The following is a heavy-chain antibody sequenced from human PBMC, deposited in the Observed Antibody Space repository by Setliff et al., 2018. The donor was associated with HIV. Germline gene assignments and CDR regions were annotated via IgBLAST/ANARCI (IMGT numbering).Heavy chain of an antibody. Sequence: PSETLSLTCGVSGYSLTSGYYWGWIRQPPGKGLEWIGSIHDSGRTYYNPSLKSRVTISVDTSKNQFSLNLRSVTAADTAVYFCARTTEATMVTVFDPWGQGILVTVSS. D-gene: IGHD5-18*01. J-gene: IGHJ5*02. CDR2: IHDSGRT. CDR3: ARTTEATMVTVFDP. CDR1: GYSLTSGYY. V-gene: IGHV4-38-2*01.